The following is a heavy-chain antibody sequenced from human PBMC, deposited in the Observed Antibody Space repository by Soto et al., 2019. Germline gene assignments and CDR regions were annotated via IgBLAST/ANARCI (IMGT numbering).Heavy chain of an antibody. CDR2: ISHSGST. CDR1: VGSISGYY. J-gene: IGHJ6*02. D-gene: IGHD3-22*01. Sequence: PSETLSLTCAVYVGSISGYYWRWIRQPTGKGLECIGEISHSGSTNYSPSLKSRVTISLATSKNQLSLKLSSVTAAHTAVYYCARRPERRYYDSSGYYGGYYYYGMDVCGQGATVTVSS. CDR3: ARRPERRYYDSSGYYGGYYYYGMDV. V-gene: IGHV4-34*01.